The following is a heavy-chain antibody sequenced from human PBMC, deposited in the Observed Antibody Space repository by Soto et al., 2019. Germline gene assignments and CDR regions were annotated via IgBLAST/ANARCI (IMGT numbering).Heavy chain of an antibody. CDR1: GGSISSSSYY. Sequence: QLQLQESGPGLVKPSETLSLTCTVSGGSISSSSYYWGWIRQPPGKGLEWIGSIYYSGSTYYNPSLKGRVTISVDTSKNQFSLKLSSVTAADTAVYYCARQTVPGGQPSSFDIWGQGTMVTVSS. J-gene: IGHJ3*02. CDR3: ARQTVPGGQPSSFDI. CDR2: IYYSGST. V-gene: IGHV4-39*01. D-gene: IGHD6-13*01.